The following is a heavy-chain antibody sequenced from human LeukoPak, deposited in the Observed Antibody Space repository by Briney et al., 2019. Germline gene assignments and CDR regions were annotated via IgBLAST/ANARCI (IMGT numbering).Heavy chain of an antibody. CDR2: FDPEDGET. CDR1: GYTLTQLS. V-gene: IGHV1-24*01. J-gene: IGHJ4*02. Sequence: ASVKVSCKVSGYTLTQLSMHWVRQAPGKGLEWMGGFDPEDGETIYAQKFQGRVTMAEDTSTDTAYMELSSLRSEDTAVYYCATDRHSYGYFSFGYWGQGTLVTVSS. CDR3: ATDRHSYGYFSFGY. D-gene: IGHD5-18*01.